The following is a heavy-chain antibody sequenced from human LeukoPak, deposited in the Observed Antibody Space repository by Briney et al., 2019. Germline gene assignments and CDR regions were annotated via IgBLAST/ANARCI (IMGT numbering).Heavy chain of an antibody. D-gene: IGHD3-9*01. CDR2: ISGSGGST. CDR3: AKGPLYYDILTGYDDLGDY. V-gene: IGHV3-23*01. CDR1: GFTFSIYG. Sequence: GGSLRLSCAASGFTFSIYGMHWVRQAPGKGLEWVSAISGSGGSTYYADSVKGRFTISRDNSKNTLYLQMNSLRAEDTAVYYCAKGPLYYDILTGYDDLGDYWGQGTLVTVSS. J-gene: IGHJ4*02.